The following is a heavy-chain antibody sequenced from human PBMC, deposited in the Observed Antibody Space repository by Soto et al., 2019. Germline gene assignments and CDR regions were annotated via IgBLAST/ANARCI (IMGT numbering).Heavy chain of an antibody. CDR2: IIPIFGTA. CDR1: GGTFSSYA. Sequence: QVQLVQSGAEVKKPGSSVKVSCKASGGTFSSYAISWVRQAPGQGLEWMGGIIPIFGTANYAQKFQGRVTIPADESTSTAYMELSSLRSEDTAVYYCARDGARYDFWSGDRLSSGGTNWFDPWGQGTLVTVSS. V-gene: IGHV1-69*01. D-gene: IGHD3-3*01. J-gene: IGHJ5*02. CDR3: ARDGARYDFWSGDRLSSGGTNWFDP.